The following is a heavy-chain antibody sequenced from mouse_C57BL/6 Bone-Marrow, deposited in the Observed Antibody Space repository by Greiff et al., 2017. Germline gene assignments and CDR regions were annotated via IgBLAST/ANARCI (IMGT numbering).Heavy chain of an antibody. V-gene: IGHV14-2*01. CDR2: IDPEDGET. D-gene: IGHD2-12*01. J-gene: IGHJ2*01. CDR1: GFNIKDYY. Sequence: EVQLQQSGAELVKPGASVKLSCTASGFNIKDYYIHWVKQRTEQGLEWIGRIDPEDGETKYAPKFQDKATITADTSSNTAYLQLSSLTSEDTAVYYCATSLSYYVFNYWGQGTTLTVSS. CDR3: ATSLSYYVFNY.